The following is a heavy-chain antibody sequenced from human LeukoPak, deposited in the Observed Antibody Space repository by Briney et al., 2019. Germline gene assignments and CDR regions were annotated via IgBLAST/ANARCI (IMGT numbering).Heavy chain of an antibody. D-gene: IGHD6-13*01. J-gene: IGHJ4*02. Sequence: GGSLRLSCAASGFTFSYHWMTWVRQAPGKGLEWVAVISYDGSNKYYADSVKGRFTISRDNSKNTLYLQMNSLRAEDTAVYYCANSPSIAAAGTHYWGQGTLVTVSS. CDR2: ISYDGSNK. V-gene: IGHV3-30*18. CDR1: GFTFSYHW. CDR3: ANSPSIAAAGTHY.